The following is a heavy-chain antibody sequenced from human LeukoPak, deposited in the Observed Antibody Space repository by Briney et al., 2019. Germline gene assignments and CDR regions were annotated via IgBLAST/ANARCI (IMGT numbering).Heavy chain of an antibody. CDR1: GGTFSSYA. J-gene: IGHJ4*02. CDR2: IIPIFGTA. CDR3: ASEDGYSSSWYYFDY. V-gene: IGHV1-69*06. D-gene: IGHD6-13*01. Sequence: SVKVSCKASGGTFSSYAVSWVRQAPGQGLEWMGGIIPIFGTANYAQKFQGRVTITADKSTSTAYMELSSLRSEDTAVYYCASEDGYSSSWYYFDYWGQGTLVTVSS.